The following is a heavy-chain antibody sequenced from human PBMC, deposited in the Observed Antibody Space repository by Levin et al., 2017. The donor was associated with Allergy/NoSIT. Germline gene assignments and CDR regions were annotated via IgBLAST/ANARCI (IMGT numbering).Heavy chain of an antibody. V-gene: IGHV4-59*11. D-gene: IGHD2-21*01. Sequence: PSQTLSLTCTVSGGSISGHHWSWIRQPPGKALEWIGNIHYSGTTKYNPSLKSRVTISVDTSKNQFSLKLSSVTAADTAVYYCGRDRSIKNQDGDFWYYGMDVWGQGTTVSVSS. CDR3: GRDRSIKNQDGDFWYYGMDV. CDR1: GGSISGHH. J-gene: IGHJ6*02. CDR2: IHYSGTT.